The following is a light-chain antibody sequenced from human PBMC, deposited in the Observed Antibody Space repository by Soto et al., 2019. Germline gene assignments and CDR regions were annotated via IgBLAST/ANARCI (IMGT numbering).Light chain of an antibody. CDR2: GAS. V-gene: IGKV3-15*01. Sequence: EIVLTQSPGLLSSSPGETGILSCRASQSISAKHLAWYQLRPGQSPRLLIYGASSRATGIPARFSGSGSGTEFTLTISSLQSEDFAVYYCQQYNNWPSITFGQGTRLEIK. CDR1: QSISAKH. J-gene: IGKJ5*01. CDR3: QQYNNWPSIT.